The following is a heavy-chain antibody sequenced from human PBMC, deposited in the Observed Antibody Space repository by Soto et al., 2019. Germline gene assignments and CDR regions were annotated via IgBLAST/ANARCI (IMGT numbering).Heavy chain of an antibody. D-gene: IGHD2-15*01. CDR1: GGSISSGDYY. CDR2: IHYSGST. J-gene: IGHJ4*02. V-gene: IGHV4-30-4*01. CDR3: ARGNCSGGSCYSAF. Sequence: QVQLQESGPGLVKPSQTLSLTCTVSGGSISSGDYYWSWIRQPPGKGLEWIGYIHYSGSTHYNPSLKSRVTISVDTSKNQFSLKMNSVTAADTAVYYCARGNCSGGSCYSAFWGQGTLVTVSS.